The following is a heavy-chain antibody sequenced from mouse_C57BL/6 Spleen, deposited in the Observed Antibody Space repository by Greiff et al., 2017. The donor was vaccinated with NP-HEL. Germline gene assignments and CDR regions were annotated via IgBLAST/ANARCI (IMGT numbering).Heavy chain of an antibody. J-gene: IGHJ2*01. Sequence: VQLQQPGAELVRPGSSVKLSCKASGYTFTSYWMDWVKQRPGQGLEWIGNIYPSDSETHYNQKFKDKATLTVDKSSSTAYMQLSSLTSEDSAVYYCAREDYSYYFDYWGQGTTLTVSS. D-gene: IGHD1-1*02. CDR2: IYPSDSET. V-gene: IGHV1-61*01. CDR1: GYTFTSYW. CDR3: AREDYSYYFDY.